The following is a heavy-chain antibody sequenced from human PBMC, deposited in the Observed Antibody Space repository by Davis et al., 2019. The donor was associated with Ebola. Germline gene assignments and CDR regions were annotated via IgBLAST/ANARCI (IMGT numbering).Heavy chain of an antibody. Sequence: PSETLSLTCAVSGGSISSGGYSWSWIRQPPGKGLEWIGEINHSGSTNYNPSLKSRVTISVDTSKNQFSLKLSSVTAADTAVYYCARLGNDYVLDYWGQGTLVTVSS. CDR3: ARLGNDYVLDY. CDR2: INHSGST. D-gene: IGHD3-16*01. V-gene: IGHV4-34*01. J-gene: IGHJ4*02. CDR1: GGSISSGGYS.